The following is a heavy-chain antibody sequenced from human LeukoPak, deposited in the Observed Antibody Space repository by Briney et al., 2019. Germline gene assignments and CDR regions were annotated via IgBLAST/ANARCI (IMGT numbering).Heavy chain of an antibody. V-gene: IGHV4-59*12. J-gene: IGHJ6*03. CDR3: ARRTVTTTRPVYYYYYMDV. Sequence: SETLSLTCTVSGGSISSYYWSWIRQPPGKGLEWIAYIYYSGSTNYNPSLKSRVTISVDTSKNQFSLKLSSVTAADTAVYYCARRTVTTTRPVYYYYYMDVWGKGTTVTVS. CDR2: IYYSGST. D-gene: IGHD4-17*01. CDR1: GGSISSYY.